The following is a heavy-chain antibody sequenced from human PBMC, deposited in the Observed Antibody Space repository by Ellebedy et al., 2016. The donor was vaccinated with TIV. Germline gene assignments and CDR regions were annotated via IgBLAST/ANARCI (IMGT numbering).Heavy chain of an antibody. CDR3: ARDRDYYMDV. CDR2: ISGSGDTT. Sequence: GESLKISXAASGFTFSSYAMSWVRQAPGKGLEWVSVISGSGDTTHYADSVKGRFTISRDNSKNTLYLQMNSLRAEGTAVYYCARDRDYYMDVWGKGTTVTVSS. CDR1: GFTFSSYA. J-gene: IGHJ6*03. D-gene: IGHD3-10*01. V-gene: IGHV3-23*01.